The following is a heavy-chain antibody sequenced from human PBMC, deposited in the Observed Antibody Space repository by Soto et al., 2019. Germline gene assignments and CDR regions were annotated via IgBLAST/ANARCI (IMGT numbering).Heavy chain of an antibody. CDR2: IYHSRST. CDR1: GGSISSGGYS. CDR3: ARGPPLGY. V-gene: IGHV4-30-2*01. Sequence: QLQLQESGSGLVKPSQTLSLTCAVSGGSISSGGYSWSWIRQPPGKGPECIGYIYHSRSTYYNPSLXXXVXXSVDRSKNQFSLKLSSVTAADTAVYYCARGPPLGYWGQGTLVTVSS. J-gene: IGHJ4*02.